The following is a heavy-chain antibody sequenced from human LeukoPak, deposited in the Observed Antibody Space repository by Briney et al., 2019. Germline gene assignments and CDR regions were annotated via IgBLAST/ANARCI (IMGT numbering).Heavy chain of an antibody. V-gene: IGHV4-59*12. J-gene: IGHJ4*02. CDR2: IYYSGST. D-gene: IGHD5-12*01. CDR1: GGSISSYY. CDR3: ARYRGASGYHFDY. Sequence: SETLSLTCTVSGGSISSYYWSWIRQPPGKGLEWIGYIYYSGSTNYNPSLKSRVTISVDTSKNQFSLKLSSVTAADTAVYYCARYRGASGYHFDYWGQGTLVTVSS.